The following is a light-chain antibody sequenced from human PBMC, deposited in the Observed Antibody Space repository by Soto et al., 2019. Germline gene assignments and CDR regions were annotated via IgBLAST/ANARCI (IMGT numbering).Light chain of an antibody. J-gene: IGKJ5*01. V-gene: IGKV1-12*01. CDR3: QQANSFPIT. CDR1: QFISSW. CDR2: TAS. Sequence: DIQMTQSPSSVSASVGDRVTISCRASQFISSWLAWYRQKPGKAPELLIYTASTLHSGLPSRFSGSGSGTDFTLTISSLQPEDFATYYCQQANSFPITFGQGARLEIK.